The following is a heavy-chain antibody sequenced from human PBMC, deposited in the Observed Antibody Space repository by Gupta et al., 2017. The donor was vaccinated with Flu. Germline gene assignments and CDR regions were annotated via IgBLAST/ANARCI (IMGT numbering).Heavy chain of an antibody. V-gene: IGHV3-48*01. J-gene: IGHJ4*02. CDR2: ISSSSNTI. D-gene: IGHD3-22*01. Sequence: SSYSMNGVRQAPGKGLEWVSYISSSSNTIYYADSVKGRFTISRDNAKNSLYLQMNSLRAEDTAVYYCARRDSSGYYKLDYWGQGTLVTVSS. CDR1: SSYS. CDR3: ARRDSSGYYKLDY.